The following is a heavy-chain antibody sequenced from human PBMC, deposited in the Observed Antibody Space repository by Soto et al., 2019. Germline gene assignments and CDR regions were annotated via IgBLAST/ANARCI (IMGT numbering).Heavy chain of an antibody. D-gene: IGHD6-13*01. V-gene: IGHV3-7*01. J-gene: IGHJ4*02. CDR3: GRDAGRRFDY. CDR2: MNRDGSEK. Sequence: EVQLVESGGGLVQPGGSLRLSCAASGFTFSSDWMTWARQAPGKGLEWVASMNRDGSEKRYVDSVEGRFTISRDNAKNSLFLQMNSLSPDDTAVYYCGRDAGRRFDYWGQGSLVTVSS. CDR1: GFTFSSDW.